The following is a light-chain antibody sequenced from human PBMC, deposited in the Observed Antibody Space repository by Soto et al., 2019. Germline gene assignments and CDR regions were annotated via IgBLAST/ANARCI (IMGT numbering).Light chain of an antibody. CDR1: QSVTSNY. CDR2: GAS. Sequence: IVLTQSPGTLSLSPGERATLSCRASQSVTSNYLAWYQQKPGQAPRLLIYGASTRASDIPDRFSGSVSGTDFTLTISRLEPEDFAIYYCQQYGTSPRRTFGQGTRLDIK. CDR3: QQYGTSPRRT. V-gene: IGKV3-20*01. J-gene: IGKJ5*01.